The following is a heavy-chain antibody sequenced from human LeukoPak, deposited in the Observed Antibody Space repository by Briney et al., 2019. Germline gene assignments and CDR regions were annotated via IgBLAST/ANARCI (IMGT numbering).Heavy chain of an antibody. CDR2: IYTSGST. CDR1: GGSIGSYY. D-gene: IGHD6-19*01. V-gene: IGHV4-4*07. J-gene: IGHJ4*02. CDR3: ARDPAGYSSGWSSDY. Sequence: SETLSLTCTVSGGSIGSYYWSWIRQPAGKGLEWIGRIYTSGSTNYNPSLKSRVTMSVDTSKSQFSLKLSSVTAADTAVYYCARDPAGYSSGWSSDYWGQGTLVTVSS.